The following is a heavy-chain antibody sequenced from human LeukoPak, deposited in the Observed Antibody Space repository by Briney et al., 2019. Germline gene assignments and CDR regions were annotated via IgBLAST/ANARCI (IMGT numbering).Heavy chain of an antibody. Sequence: SGPTLVKPTQTLTLTCTFSGFSLSTSGVGVGWIRQPPGKALEWLALIYWDDDKRYSPSLKSRLTITKDTSKNQVVLTLTNMDPVDTATYYCAHNSLGGNYFDYWGQGTLVTVSS. CDR3: AHNSLGGNYFDY. J-gene: IGHJ4*02. CDR2: IYWDDDK. V-gene: IGHV2-5*02. CDR1: GFSLSTSGVG. D-gene: IGHD3-16*01.